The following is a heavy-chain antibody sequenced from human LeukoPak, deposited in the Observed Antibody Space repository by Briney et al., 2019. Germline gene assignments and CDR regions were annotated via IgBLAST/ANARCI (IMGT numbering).Heavy chain of an antibody. CDR2: ISGSGGST. D-gene: IGHD5-18*01. CDR3: AKMEDTAMVTYYYYYMDV. J-gene: IGHJ6*03. CDR1: GFTFSSYA. Sequence: GGSLRLSCAASGFTFSSYAMTWVRQAPGKGLEWVSGISGSGGSTYYADSVKGRFTISRDNSKNTLYLQMNSLRAEDTAVYYCAKMEDTAMVTYYYYYMDVRGKGTTVTVSS. V-gene: IGHV3-23*01.